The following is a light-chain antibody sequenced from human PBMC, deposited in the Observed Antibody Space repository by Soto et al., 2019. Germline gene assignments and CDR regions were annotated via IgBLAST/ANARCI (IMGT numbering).Light chain of an antibody. CDR3: QHYNNWPPYS. CDR2: GAS. CDR1: QDVSTN. V-gene: IGKV3-15*01. J-gene: IGKJ2*03. Sequence: ETVMTQSPDTLSVSPGESATLSCRASQDVSTNLAWFHQKPGQTPRLVLYGASKRATGIPARFSGSGSGRHFTLTISSLQSEDSGVYYCQHYNNWPPYSFGQGTKVEIK.